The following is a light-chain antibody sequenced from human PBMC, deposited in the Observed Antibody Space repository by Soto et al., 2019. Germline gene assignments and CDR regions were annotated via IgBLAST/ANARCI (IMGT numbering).Light chain of an antibody. CDR3: QTWGTGIV. Sequence: QLVLTQSPSASASLGASAKLTCTLSSGHSSYAIAWHQQQPEKGPRYLMKLSSDGSHYKGDGIPDRFSGSSSGAERYLTISSLQSEDEADYYCQTWGTGIVFGGGTKLTVL. V-gene: IGLV4-69*01. J-gene: IGLJ2*01. CDR1: SGHSSYA. CDR2: LSSDGSH.